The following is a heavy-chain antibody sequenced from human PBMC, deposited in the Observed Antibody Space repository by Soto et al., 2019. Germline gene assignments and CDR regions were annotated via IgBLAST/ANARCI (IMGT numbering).Heavy chain of an antibody. D-gene: IGHD6-13*01. CDR3: ARDRHGSDWYTYYFYTLAV. CDR2: ISGSGESI. V-gene: IGHV3-23*01. CDR1: GFIFSDYA. J-gene: IGHJ6*02. Sequence: GGSLRLSCAASGFIFSDYAMTWVRQAPGKGPEWVSGISGSGESIYYADSVEGRFTISRDNSKNTLYLQMNSLRGEDTAVYYCARDRHGSDWYTYYFYTLAVWGQGTTVTVSS.